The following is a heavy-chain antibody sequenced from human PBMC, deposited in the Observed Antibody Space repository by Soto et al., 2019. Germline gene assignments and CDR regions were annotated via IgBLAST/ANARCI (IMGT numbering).Heavy chain of an antibody. D-gene: IGHD6-13*01. CDR2: MNPNSGNT. J-gene: IGHJ6*03. CDR3: ARGVRAQQQLVLILAFYYYMDV. Sequence: ASVKVSCKASGYTFTSYDINWVRQATGQGLEWMGWMNPNSGNTGYAQKFQGRVTMTRNTSISTAYMELSSLRSEDTAVYYCARGVRAQQQLVLILAFYYYMDVWGKGTTVTVS. CDR1: GYTFTSYD. V-gene: IGHV1-8*01.